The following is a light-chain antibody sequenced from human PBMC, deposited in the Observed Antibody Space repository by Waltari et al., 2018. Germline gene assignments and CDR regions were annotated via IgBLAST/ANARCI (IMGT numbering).Light chain of an antibody. V-gene: IGLV2-23*01. CDR3: CSYAGSSIWV. Sequence: QSALTQPASVSGSPGQSITISCTGTSSDVGSYNLVSWYQRHPGKGPKLMIYEGSKRPSGCSTRVSGSRSGNTVYLTISGLQAEDEADYYCCSYAGSSIWVFGGGTKLTVL. CDR2: EGS. J-gene: IGLJ3*02. CDR1: SSDVGSYNL.